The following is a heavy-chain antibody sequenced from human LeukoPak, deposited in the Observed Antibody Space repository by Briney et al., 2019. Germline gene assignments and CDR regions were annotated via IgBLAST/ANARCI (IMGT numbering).Heavy chain of an antibody. Sequence: PGGSLRLSCAASGFTFSTYWMSWVRQAPGKGLECVANIQQDGSEKYYVDSVKGRFTISRDNGKNSLYLQMNSLRAEDTAVYHCARGVAVAEWGQGTLVTVAS. V-gene: IGHV3-7*01. J-gene: IGHJ4*02. CDR3: ARGVAVAE. CDR1: GFTFSTYW. D-gene: IGHD6-13*01. CDR2: IQQDGSEK.